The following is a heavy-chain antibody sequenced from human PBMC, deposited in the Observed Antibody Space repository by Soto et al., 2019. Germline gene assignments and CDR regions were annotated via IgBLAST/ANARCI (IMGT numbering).Heavy chain of an antibody. CDR1: GFTFSSYS. Sequence: VQLVESGGGLVKPGGSLRLSCAASGFTFSSYSMNWVRQAPGKGLEWVSSISSSSSYIYYADSVKGRFTISRDNAKNSLYLQMNSLRAEDMAVYYCARAPWGGDSYGMDVWGQGTTVTVSS. J-gene: IGHJ6*02. CDR2: ISSSSSYI. CDR3: ARAPWGGDSYGMDV. V-gene: IGHV3-21*01. D-gene: IGHD2-21*02.